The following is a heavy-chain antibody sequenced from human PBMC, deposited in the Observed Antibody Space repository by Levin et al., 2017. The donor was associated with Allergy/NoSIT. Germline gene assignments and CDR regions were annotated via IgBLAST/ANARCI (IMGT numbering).Heavy chain of an antibody. CDR2: ISYDGSNK. J-gene: IGHJ4*02. D-gene: IGHD1-26*01. CDR1: GFTFSSYG. Sequence: GESLKISCAASGFTFSSYGMHWVRQAPGKGLEWVAVISYDGSNKYYADSVKGRFTISRDNSKNTLYLQMNSLRAEDTAVYYCAKHSGSYQNFDYWGQGTLVTVSS. CDR3: AKHSGSYQNFDY. V-gene: IGHV3-30*18.